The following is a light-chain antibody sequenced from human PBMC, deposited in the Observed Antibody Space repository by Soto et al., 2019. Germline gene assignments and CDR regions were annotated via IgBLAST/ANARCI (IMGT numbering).Light chain of an antibody. V-gene: IGKV3-20*01. J-gene: IGKJ4*01. CDR3: QQYGSSHLT. Sequence: EIVLTQSPGTLSLSPGERATLSCRASQSVTNNYLAWFQQKPGQAPRLLMYGASSRATGIPDRFSGSGSGTDFTLTITRLEPEDFAVYYCQQYGSSHLTFGGGTKVDIK. CDR1: QSVTNNY. CDR2: GAS.